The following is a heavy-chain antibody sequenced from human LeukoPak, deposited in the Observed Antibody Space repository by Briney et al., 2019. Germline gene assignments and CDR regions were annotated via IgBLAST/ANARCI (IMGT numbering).Heavy chain of an antibody. D-gene: IGHD2-2*01. CDR1: GGSFSGYY. CDR2: INHSGST. J-gene: IGHJ4*02. V-gene: IGHV4-34*01. CDR3: ASAPRSSTSPHFDY. Sequence: SETLSLTCAVYGGSFSGYYWSWIRQPPGKGLEWIGEINHSGSTNYNPSLKSRVTISVDTSKNQFSLKLSSVTAADTAVYYYASAPRSSTSPHFDYWGQGTLVTVSS.